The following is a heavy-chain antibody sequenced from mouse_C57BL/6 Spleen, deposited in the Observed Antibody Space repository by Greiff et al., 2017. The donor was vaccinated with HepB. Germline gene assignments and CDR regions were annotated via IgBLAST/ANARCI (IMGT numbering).Heavy chain of an antibody. D-gene: IGHD1-1*01. CDR1: GYTFTSYW. Sequence: QVQLKQPGAELVKPGASVKLSCKASGYTFTSYWMQWVKQRPGQGLEWIGEIDPSDSYTNYNQKFKGKATLTVDTSSSTAYMQLSSLTSEDSAVYYCARLNYGSRFAYWGQGTLVTVSA. CDR3: ARLNYGSRFAY. CDR2: IDPSDSYT. J-gene: IGHJ3*01. V-gene: IGHV1-50*01.